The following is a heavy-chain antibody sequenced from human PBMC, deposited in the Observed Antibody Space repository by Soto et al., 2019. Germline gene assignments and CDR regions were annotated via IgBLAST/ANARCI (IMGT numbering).Heavy chain of an antibody. J-gene: IGHJ4*02. Sequence: EVQVVESGGGLVQPGGSLRLSCAASGFGISNFWMYWARQAPGKGLEWVAIINLDASGTYYADSVKGRFTISRDNARNSVFLQMNRLAGDDTAVYYCAPKAGNVLEYWGQGAQVTVSS. CDR3: APKAGNVLEY. CDR2: INLDASGT. D-gene: IGHD6-19*01. V-gene: IGHV3-7*03. CDR1: GFGISNFW.